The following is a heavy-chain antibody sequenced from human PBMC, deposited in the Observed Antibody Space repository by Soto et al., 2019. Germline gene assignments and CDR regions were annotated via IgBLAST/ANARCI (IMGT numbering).Heavy chain of an antibody. CDR2: IKSKSDGGTT. J-gene: IGHJ6*02. CDR1: GFSFSSAW. Sequence: GGSLRLSCAASGFSFSSAWMSWVRQTPEKGLEWVGRIKSKSDGGTTDYAAPVKGRFTISRDDSENTLYLQMNSLKTEDTAVYYCARDWSKFSYNYPYYYAMDAWGQGTTVTVSS. CDR3: ARDWSKFSYNYPYYYAMDA. D-gene: IGHD3-9*01. V-gene: IGHV3-15*01.